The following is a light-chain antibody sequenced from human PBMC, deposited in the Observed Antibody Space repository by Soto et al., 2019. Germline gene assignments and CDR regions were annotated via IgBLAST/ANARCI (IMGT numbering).Light chain of an antibody. CDR3: QKYSSAPFT. V-gene: IGKV1-27*01. J-gene: IGKJ3*01. Sequence: DIQMTQSPSSLSASVGDRVTITCRASQGINNYLAWYQQVPGKVPKLLIYAASTLQSGVPFRFSGSRSGTEFTHTISSLQPEDVATYYCQKYSSAPFTFGPGTKVDIK. CDR2: AAS. CDR1: QGINNY.